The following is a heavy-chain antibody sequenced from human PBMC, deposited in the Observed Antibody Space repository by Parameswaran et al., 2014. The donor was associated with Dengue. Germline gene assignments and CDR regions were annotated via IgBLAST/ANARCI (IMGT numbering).Heavy chain of an antibody. CDR2: INSDGSST. Sequence: WIRQPPGKGLVWVSRINSDGSSTSYADSVKGRFTISRDNAKNTLSLQMNSLRAEDTAVYYCARYESHYASGSYYSHAFDIWGQGTMVTVSS. D-gene: IGHD3-10*01. V-gene: IGHV3-74*01. CDR3: ARYESHYASGSYYSHAFDI. J-gene: IGHJ3*02.